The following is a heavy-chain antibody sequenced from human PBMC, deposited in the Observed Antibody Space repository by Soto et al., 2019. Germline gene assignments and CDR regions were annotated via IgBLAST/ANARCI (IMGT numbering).Heavy chain of an antibody. D-gene: IGHD3-10*01. CDR1: GFTFSSYS. CDR2: ISSSSSYI. V-gene: IGHV3-21*01. Sequence: GGSLRLSCAASGFTFSSYSMNWVRQAPGKGLEWVSSISSSSSYIYYADSVKGRFTISRDNAKNSLYLQMNSLRAEDTAVYYCARDEGSGQNPFDYWGQGTLVTVSS. J-gene: IGHJ4*02. CDR3: ARDEGSGQNPFDY.